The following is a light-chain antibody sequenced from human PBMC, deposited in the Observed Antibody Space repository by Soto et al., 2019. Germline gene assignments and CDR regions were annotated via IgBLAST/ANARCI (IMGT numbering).Light chain of an antibody. V-gene: IGLV2-23*01. CDR2: EGS. J-gene: IGLJ1*01. CDR1: SSDVGSYNL. Sequence: QSALTQPASVSGSPGQSITISCTGTSSDVGSYNLDSWYQQHPGKVPQLMIYEGSKRPSGVSNRFSGSKSGNTASLTISGLQAEDEADYYCCSYARGSTYVFGTGTKLTVL. CDR3: CSYARGSTYV.